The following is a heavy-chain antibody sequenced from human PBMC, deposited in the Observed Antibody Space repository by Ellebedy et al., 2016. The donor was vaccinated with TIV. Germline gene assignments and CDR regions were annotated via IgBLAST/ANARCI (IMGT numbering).Heavy chain of an antibody. J-gene: IGHJ4*02. D-gene: IGHD1-26*01. CDR3: ARTVRVGASLTYFDH. Sequence: MPSETLSLTCTVSGGSIGAYYWSWIRQPPGKGLEWVAYISHTGSSNISPSLKSRVSISIDTSKNQFSLTVASVTAADTAVYFCARTVRVGASLTYFDHWGQGTLVIVSS. CDR2: ISHTGSS. CDR1: GGSIGAYY. V-gene: IGHV4-59*01.